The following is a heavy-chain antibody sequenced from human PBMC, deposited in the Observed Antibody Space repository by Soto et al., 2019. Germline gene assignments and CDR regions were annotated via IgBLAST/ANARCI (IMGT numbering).Heavy chain of an antibody. V-gene: IGHV3-30-3*01. D-gene: IGHD2-8*01. J-gene: IGHJ6*02. CDR2: ISYDGSNK. Sequence: PGGSLRLSCAASGFTFSSYAMHWVRQAPGKGLERVAVISYDGSNKYYADSVKGRFTISRDNSKNTLYLQMNGLRAEDTAVYYCARGGRGYSTGMDVWGQGTTVTVSS. CDR3: ARGGRGYSTGMDV. CDR1: GFTFSSYA.